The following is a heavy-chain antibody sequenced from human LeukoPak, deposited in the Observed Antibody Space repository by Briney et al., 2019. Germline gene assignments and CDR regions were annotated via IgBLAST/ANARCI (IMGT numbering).Heavy chain of an antibody. V-gene: IGHV3-7*01. J-gene: IGHJ4*02. D-gene: IGHD1-1*01. CDR3: ARETVSASYFDY. Sequence: GGSLRLSCAVSGFTCSSYWMNWVRQAPGKGLEWVANINRDGSEKYYVDSLKGRFTISRDNAKNSLYLQMNSLRAEDTAVYYCARETVSASYFDYWGQGTLVTVSS. CDR2: INRDGSEK. CDR1: GFTCSSYW.